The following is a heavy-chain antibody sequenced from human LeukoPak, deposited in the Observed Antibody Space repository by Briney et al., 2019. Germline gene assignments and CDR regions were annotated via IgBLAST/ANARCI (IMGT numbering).Heavy chain of an antibody. J-gene: IGHJ4*02. CDR2: ISYDGSNK. Sequence: GGSLRLSCAASGFTLSSYGMHWVRQAPGKGLEWVAFISYDGSNKYYADSVKGRFTISRDNSKNTLYLQMNSLRAEDTAVYYCAKAPPCSGGSCYFIDYWGQGTLVTVSS. CDR3: AKAPPCSGGSCYFIDY. V-gene: IGHV3-30*18. D-gene: IGHD2-15*01. CDR1: GFTLSSYG.